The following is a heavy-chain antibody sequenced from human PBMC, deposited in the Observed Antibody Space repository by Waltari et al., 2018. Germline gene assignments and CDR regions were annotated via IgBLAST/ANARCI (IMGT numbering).Heavy chain of an antibody. CDR3: AREYCGGDCRLFDH. Sequence: LVQSGAEVMKPGASVRVSCKASRDAVTAHYIHWVRQAPGQGLEWMGWVNPNGGGTNYAQRFAGRITGTWDASITTAYMEFSRLTSGDTAVYFCAREYCGGDCRLFDHWGQGTPVTVSS. CDR1: RDAVTAHY. V-gene: IGHV1-2*01. D-gene: IGHD2-21*02. CDR2: VNPNGGGT. J-gene: IGHJ4*02.